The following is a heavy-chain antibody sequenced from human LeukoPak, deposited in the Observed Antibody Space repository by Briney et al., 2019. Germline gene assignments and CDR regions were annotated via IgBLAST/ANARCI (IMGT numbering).Heavy chain of an antibody. CDR1: GFTFSSYA. CDR3: AKDRTSIFGVVRASFDY. CDR2: ISGSGGST. D-gene: IGHD3-3*01. J-gene: IGHJ4*02. V-gene: IGHV3-23*01. Sequence: GGSLRLXCAASGFTFSSYAMRWVRQAPGKGLEWVSAISGSGGSTYYADSVKGRFTISRDNSKNTLYLQMNSLRAEDTAVYYCAKDRTSIFGVVRASFDYWGQGTLVTVSS.